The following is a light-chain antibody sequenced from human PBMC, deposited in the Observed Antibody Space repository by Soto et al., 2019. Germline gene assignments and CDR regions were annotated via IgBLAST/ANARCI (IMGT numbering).Light chain of an antibody. V-gene: IGKV3-20*01. J-gene: IGKJ2*01. CDR3: QQYGSSPLT. CDR1: QSVSSIY. CDR2: GAS. Sequence: EMVLTQSPCTLSLSPGERATLSCRASQSVSSIYLAWYQQKPGQAPRLLIYGASSRDSGIPDRFSGSGSGTDFTLTISRLEPEDFAAYYCQQYGSSPLTFGQGTKVDI.